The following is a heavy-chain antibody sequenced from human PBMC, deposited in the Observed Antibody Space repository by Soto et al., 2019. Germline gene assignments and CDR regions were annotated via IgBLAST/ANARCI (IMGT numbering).Heavy chain of an antibody. D-gene: IGHD3-22*01. J-gene: IGHJ4*02. CDR2: TSYDGSDQ. V-gene: IGHV3-30*14. CDR1: GFSFSSFA. Sequence: QVQLVESGGGVVQSGGSLRLSCATSGFSFSSFAMHWVRQAPGRGLEWLALTSYDGSDQYNAKSVKGRFTISRDNSKKTLYLHMNGLSAEDTAVYSCARDIYYDASGYFDYWGQGTQVTVSS. CDR3: ARDIYYDASGYFDY.